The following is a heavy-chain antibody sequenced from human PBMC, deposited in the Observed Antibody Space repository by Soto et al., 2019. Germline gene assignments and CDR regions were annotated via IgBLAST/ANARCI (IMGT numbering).Heavy chain of an antibody. CDR3: ARQACFWSGGGGFDP. Sequence: QLQLQQSGPGLVKPLETLSLICTVSGGSISSRNYYWGWIRQPPGKGLEGIGSIYYTGFAYSSPSVKICLAITVDTSKNQFSLRFNCVTAAAPAVYYCARQACFWSGGGGFDPWGQGTLVTVSS. CDR2: IYYTGFA. J-gene: IGHJ5*02. CDR1: GGSISSRNYY. V-gene: IGHV4-39*01. D-gene: IGHD3-3*01.